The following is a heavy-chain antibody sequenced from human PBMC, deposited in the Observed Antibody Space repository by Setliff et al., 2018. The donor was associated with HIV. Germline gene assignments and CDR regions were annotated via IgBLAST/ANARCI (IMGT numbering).Heavy chain of an antibody. CDR2: INRSGNT. Sequence: PSETLSLTCTVSGASIRSSGYYWSWIRQTPGKGLEWIAEINRSGNTNYNPSLKSRVTISVDTSKNQFSLKLSSVTAADTAVYYCASLYSRNWGQGTLVTVSS. CDR3: ASLYSRN. V-gene: IGHV4-39*01. D-gene: IGHD6-13*01. J-gene: IGHJ4*02. CDR1: GASIRSSGYY.